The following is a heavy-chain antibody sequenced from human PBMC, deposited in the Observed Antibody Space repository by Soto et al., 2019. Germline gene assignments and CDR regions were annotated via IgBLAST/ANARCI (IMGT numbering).Heavy chain of an antibody. Sequence: GGSLRLSCAASGFTFSSYAMHWVRQAPGKGLEWVAVISYDGSNKYYADSVKGRFTISRDNSKNTLYLQMSSLRAEDTAIYYCARQGASTTGTGWRWVFDSWGKGTRVTV. CDR2: ISYDGSNK. J-gene: IGHJ4*02. D-gene: IGHD1-1*01. CDR3: ARQGASTTGTGWRWVFDS. CDR1: GFTFSSYA. V-gene: IGHV3-30-3*01.